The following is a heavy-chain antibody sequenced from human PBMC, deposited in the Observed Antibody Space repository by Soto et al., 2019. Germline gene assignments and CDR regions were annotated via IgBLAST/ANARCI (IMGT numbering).Heavy chain of an antibody. CDR2: ISSSSSYI. D-gene: IGHD6-13*01. CDR1: GFTFSDYY. V-gene: IGHV3-11*06. Sequence: QVQLVESGGGLVKPGGSLRLSCAASGFTFSDYYMSWFRQAPGKGLEWVSYISSSSSYIYYADSVKGRFTISRDNAKNSLYLQMNSLRAEDTAVYYCARDLQQLVQGDYYYYGMDVWGQGTTVTVSS. J-gene: IGHJ6*02. CDR3: ARDLQQLVQGDYYYYGMDV.